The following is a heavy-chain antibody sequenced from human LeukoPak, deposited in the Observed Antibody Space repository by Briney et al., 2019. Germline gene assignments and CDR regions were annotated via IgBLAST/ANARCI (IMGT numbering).Heavy chain of an antibody. CDR2: IYTSGST. V-gene: IGHV4-59*10. J-gene: IGHJ6*02. D-gene: IGHD3-9*01. Sequence: SETLSLTCAVYGGSFSGYYWSWIRQPPGKGLEWIGRIYTSGSTNYNPSLKSRVTMSVDTSKNQFSLKLSSVTAADTAVYYCARDGLAGYDILTGYPGYGMDVWGQGTTVTVSS. CDR3: ARDGLAGYDILTGYPGYGMDV. CDR1: GGSFSGYY.